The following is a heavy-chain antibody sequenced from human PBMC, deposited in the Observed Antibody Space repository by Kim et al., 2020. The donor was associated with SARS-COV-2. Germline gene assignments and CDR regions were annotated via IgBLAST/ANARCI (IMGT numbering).Heavy chain of an antibody. D-gene: IGHD2-15*01. Sequence: ASVKVSCKAIGYTFTDYYIHWVRQAPGQGLEWMGRINPNSGDTDYAQKSQGRVTMTRDTSINSAYMELRGLRSDDTALYFCARSRCTGGSCYGLDYWGPG. CDR1: GYTFTDYY. V-gene: IGHV1-2*06. CDR3: ARSRCTGGSCYGLDY. CDR2: INPNSGDT. J-gene: IGHJ4*02.